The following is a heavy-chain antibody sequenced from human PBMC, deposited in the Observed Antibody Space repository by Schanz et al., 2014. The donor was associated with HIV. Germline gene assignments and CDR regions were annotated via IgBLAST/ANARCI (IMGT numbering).Heavy chain of an antibody. Sequence: QVQLVQSGAEVKKPGASVKVSCKASGYTFTTNDINWVRQATGQGLEWMGWMNPNSGNTGYAQKFQGRVTLTRNTSISTAYMELSSLTSEDTAVYYCARGARDCTNGVCGGYYFDYWGQGILVTVSS. CDR3: ARGARDCTNGVCGGYYFDY. J-gene: IGHJ4*02. CDR1: GYTFTTND. V-gene: IGHV1-8*01. D-gene: IGHD2-8*01. CDR2: MNPNSGNT.